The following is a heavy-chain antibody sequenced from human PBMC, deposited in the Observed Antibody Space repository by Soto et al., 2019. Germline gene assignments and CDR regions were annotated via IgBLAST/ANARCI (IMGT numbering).Heavy chain of an antibody. CDR3: ARDNRYSYGVSYYFDY. V-gene: IGHV3-7*03. J-gene: IGHJ4*02. CDR1: GFTFSTYW. Sequence: GGSLTLSCAASGFTFSTYWMSWVRQVPGKGLEWVANIKEDGSEKYYVDSVKGRFTISRDNAKKSLFLQINSLRAEDTAIYYCARDNRYSYGVSYYFDYWGQGTLVTVSS. CDR2: IKEDGSEK. D-gene: IGHD5-18*01.